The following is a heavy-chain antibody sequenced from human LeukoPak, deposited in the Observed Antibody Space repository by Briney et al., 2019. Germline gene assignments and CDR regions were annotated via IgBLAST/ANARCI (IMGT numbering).Heavy chain of an antibody. D-gene: IGHD3-10*01. V-gene: IGHV3-48*01. CDR1: GFTFSSYS. J-gene: IGHJ4*02. CDR3: AREIGYYFDY. Sequence: PGGSLRLSCAASGFTFSSYSMNWVRQAPGKGLEWVSYISSSSSTIYYADSVKGRFTISRDNAKNSLYLQMNSLRAEDTAVYYCAREIGYYFDYWGQGTLVTVSS. CDR2: ISSSSSTI.